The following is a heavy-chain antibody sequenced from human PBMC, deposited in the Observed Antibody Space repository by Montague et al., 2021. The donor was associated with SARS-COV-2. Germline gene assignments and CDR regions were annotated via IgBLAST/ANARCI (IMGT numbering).Heavy chain of an antibody. V-gene: IGHV2-5*01. Sequence: PALVKPTQTLTLTCTFSGFSLSTPNVGVGWIRQPPGKALEWVAVIYSNDEKRYSPSLRIRLTITKDTAKNQVVLSLTYVDPVDTATYYCAHLIRYYDIFTGIPFDYWGQGSQVTVSS. CDR2: IYSNDEK. CDR3: AHLIRYYDIFTGIPFDY. J-gene: IGHJ4*02. CDR1: GFSLSTPNVG. D-gene: IGHD3-9*01.